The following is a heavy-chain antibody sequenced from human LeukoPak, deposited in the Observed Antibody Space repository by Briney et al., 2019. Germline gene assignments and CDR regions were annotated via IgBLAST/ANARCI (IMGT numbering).Heavy chain of an antibody. J-gene: IGHJ6*02. D-gene: IGHD3-22*01. V-gene: IGHV1-69*04. Sequence: ASVKVSCKASGGTFSSYAISWVRQAPGQGLEWMGRIIPILGIANYAQKFQGRVTITADKSTSTAHMELSSLRSEDTAVYYCARDDDRMDVWGQGTTVTVSS. CDR1: GGTFSSYA. CDR3: ARDDDRMDV. CDR2: IIPILGIA.